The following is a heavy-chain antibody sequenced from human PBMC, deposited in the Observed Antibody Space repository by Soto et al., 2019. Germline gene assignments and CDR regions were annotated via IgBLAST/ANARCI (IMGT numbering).Heavy chain of an antibody. CDR2: IYYSGST. V-gene: IGHV4-39*01. J-gene: IGHJ6*02. CDR3: ARHGSTGYYGMDV. CDR1: GGSISSSSYY. D-gene: IGHD2-2*03. Sequence: KPSETLSLTCTVSGGSISSSSYYWGWIRQPPGKGLEWIGSIYYSGSTYYNPSLKSRVTISVDTSKNQFSLKLSSVTAADTAVYYCARHGSTGYYGMDVWGQGTTVTVS.